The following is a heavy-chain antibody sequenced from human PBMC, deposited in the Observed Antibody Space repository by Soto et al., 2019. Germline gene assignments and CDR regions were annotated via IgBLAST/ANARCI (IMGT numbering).Heavy chain of an antibody. CDR2: INPSGGST. CDR3: ARAGGYGSGSYTGDWFDP. D-gene: IGHD3-10*01. Sequence: QVQLVQSGAEVKKPGASVKVSCKASGYTFTSYYMHWVRQAPGQGLEWMGIINPSGGSTSYAQKXHGRVTMTRDXXTXTAXVELSSLGSEYTAVYYCARAGGYGSGSYTGDWFDPWGQGPLVTVSS. J-gene: IGHJ5*02. V-gene: IGHV1-46*03. CDR1: GYTFTSYY.